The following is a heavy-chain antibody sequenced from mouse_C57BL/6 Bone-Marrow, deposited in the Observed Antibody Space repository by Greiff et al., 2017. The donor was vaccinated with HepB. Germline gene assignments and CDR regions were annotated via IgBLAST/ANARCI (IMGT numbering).Heavy chain of an antibody. Sequence: EVKLVESGPGLAKPPQTLSLTCSVTGYSITSDYWNGLRKFPGNKLEYMGYISYSDSTYYNPSLKSRISITRDTSKNQYYLQLNSVTTEDTATYYGARFHPRGLYYFDYGGQGTTLTVSS. V-gene: IGHV3-8*01. CDR3: ARFHPRGLYYFDY. J-gene: IGHJ2*01. CDR2: ISYSDST. CDR1: GYSITSDY.